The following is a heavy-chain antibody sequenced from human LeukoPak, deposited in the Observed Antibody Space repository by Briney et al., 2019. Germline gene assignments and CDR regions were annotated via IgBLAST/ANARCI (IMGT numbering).Heavy chain of an antibody. J-gene: IGHJ5*02. V-gene: IGHV6-1*01. Sequence: SQTLSLTCAISGDSVSSNSAAWNWIRQSPSRGLEWLGRTYYRSTWYNDYAVSVRGRITVNPNTSKNQFSLHLNSVTPEDTAVYYCARRLTQYDCFDPWGQGILVTVSS. D-gene: IGHD2-2*01. CDR2: TYYRSTWYN. CDR1: GDSVSSNSAA. CDR3: ARRLTQYDCFDP.